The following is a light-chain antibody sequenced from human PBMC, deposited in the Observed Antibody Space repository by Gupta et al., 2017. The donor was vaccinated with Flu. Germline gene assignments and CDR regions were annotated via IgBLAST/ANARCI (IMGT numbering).Light chain of an antibody. CDR3: QHVKTWPLS. CDR2: GAC. CDR1: QSVKNN. Sequence: PATLSVSPAETATRSCMASQSVKNNVAWYQQKPCQAPRLLIDGACARVTGIPDRLRDSGSGTEFTLTISSLQSEDLPVYFFQHVKTWPLSFSRGTKVDLK. V-gene: IGKV3-15*01. J-gene: IGKJ3*01.